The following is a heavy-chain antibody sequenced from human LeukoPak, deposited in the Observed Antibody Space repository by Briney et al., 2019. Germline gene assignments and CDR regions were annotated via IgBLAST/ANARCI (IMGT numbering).Heavy chain of an antibody. CDR3: ARVFAAAGRGFDP. CDR2: ITGSGGST. D-gene: IGHD6-13*01. CDR1: GFTFSNYG. J-gene: IGHJ5*02. Sequence: GGSLRLSCAASGFTFSNYGLSWVRQAPGKGLEWVSGITGSGGSTYYADSVKGRFTISRDNSKNTLYLQVNSLRSEDTAVYYCARVFAAAGRGFDPWGQGTLVTVSS. V-gene: IGHV3-23*01.